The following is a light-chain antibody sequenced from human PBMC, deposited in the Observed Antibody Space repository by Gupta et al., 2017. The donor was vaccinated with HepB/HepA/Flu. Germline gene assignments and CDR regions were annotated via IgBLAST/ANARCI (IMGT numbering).Light chain of an antibody. Sequence: SYVLSHSPSVSVATGKTPLIPCGGNNLETKSVHWYQQKPGQAPVLVVSYNSDRPSGIPERFSGSNSGKTATLSISRVEAGDEADYFCQVGDTSDNHLVLGGGTKLTVL. J-gene: IGLJ3*02. CDR1: NLETKS. CDR2: YNS. CDR3: QVGDTSDNHLV. V-gene: IGLV3-21*03.